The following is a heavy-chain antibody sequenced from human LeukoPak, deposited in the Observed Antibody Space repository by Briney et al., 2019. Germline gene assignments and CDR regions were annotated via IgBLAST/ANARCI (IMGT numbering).Heavy chain of an antibody. J-gene: IGHJ4*02. CDR3: ARETITVTTPYFDY. V-gene: IGHV1-2*02. CDR2: INSDSGGT. Sequence: GASVKVSCKASGYTFTGYYIDWVRQAPGQGLEWMGWINSDSGGTNYAQKFQGRVTMTRDTSTSTAYMELSSLRSDDTAFYYCARETITVTTPYFDYWGQGTLVTVPS. D-gene: IGHD4-17*01. CDR1: GYTFTGYY.